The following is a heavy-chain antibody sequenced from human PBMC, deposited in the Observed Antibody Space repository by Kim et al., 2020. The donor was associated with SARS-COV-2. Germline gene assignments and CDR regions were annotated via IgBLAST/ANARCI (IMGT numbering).Heavy chain of an antibody. J-gene: IGHJ4*02. D-gene: IGHD2-21*01. CDR1: GFTFSSYA. CDR2: ISYDGRNK. CDR3: ARGGGDYFDY. Sequence: GGSLRLSCAASGFTFSSYAMHWVRQAPGKGLEWVALISYDGRNKYYADSVKGRFTISRDNSKNTLYLQMNSLRAEDTAVYYCARGGGDYFDYWGQGTLVTVSS. V-gene: IGHV3-30*04.